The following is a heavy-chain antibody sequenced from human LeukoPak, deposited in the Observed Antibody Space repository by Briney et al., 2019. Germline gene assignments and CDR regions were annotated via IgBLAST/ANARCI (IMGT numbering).Heavy chain of an antibody. V-gene: IGHV3-53*01. CDR2: IYSGGST. D-gene: IGHD7-27*01. Sequence: GGSLRLSCAASGFTVSSNYMSWVRQAPGKGLEWVSVIYSGGSTYYADSVKGRFTISRDNSKNTLYLQMNSLRAEDTAVYYCARDGPPPLWGFANYWGQGTLVTVSS. CDR3: ARDGPPPLWGFANY. CDR1: GFTVSSNY. J-gene: IGHJ4*02.